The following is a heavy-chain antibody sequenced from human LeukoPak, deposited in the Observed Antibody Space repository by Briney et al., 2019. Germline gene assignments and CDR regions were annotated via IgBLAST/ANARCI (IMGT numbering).Heavy chain of an antibody. CDR1: GGSISSGGYS. Sequence: SETLSLTCTVSGGSISSGGYSWRWIRQPPGKGLEWIGYIYHSGSTYYNPSLKSRVTISVDRSKNQFSLKLSSVTAADTAVYYCARDITGDLYYYYGMDVWGQGTTVTVPS. D-gene: IGHD7-27*01. CDR2: IYHSGST. V-gene: IGHV4-30-2*01. CDR3: ARDITGDLYYYYGMDV. J-gene: IGHJ6*02.